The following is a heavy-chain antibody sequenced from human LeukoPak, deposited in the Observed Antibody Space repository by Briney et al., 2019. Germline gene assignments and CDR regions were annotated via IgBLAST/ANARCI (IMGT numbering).Heavy chain of an antibody. CDR3: AKAYCSSTSCYEVVPAFDI. CDR2: IRYDGSNK. D-gene: IGHD2-2*01. J-gene: IGHJ3*02. Sequence: GSLRLSCAASGFTFSSYGMHWVRQAPGKGLEWVAFIRYDGSNKYYADSVKGRFTISRDNSKNTLYLQMNSLRAEDTAVYYCAKAYCSSTSCYEVVPAFDIWGQGTMVTVSS. V-gene: IGHV3-30*02. CDR1: GFTFSSYG.